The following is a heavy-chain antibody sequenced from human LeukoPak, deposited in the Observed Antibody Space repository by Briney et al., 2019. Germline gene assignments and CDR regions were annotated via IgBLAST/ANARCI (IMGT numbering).Heavy chain of an antibody. CDR1: GFMFSGYW. CDR2: IKGDGSET. CDR3: AKIPDSSGPLFDY. J-gene: IGHJ4*02. Sequence: PGGSLRLSCAASGFMFSGYWMTWVRQAPGKGLEWVANIKGDGSETSYVTSVRGRFTISRDNAKNSLYLQMNNLRVEDTAAYYCAKIPDSSGPLFDYWGQGTLVTVSS. V-gene: IGHV3-7*03. D-gene: IGHD3-22*01.